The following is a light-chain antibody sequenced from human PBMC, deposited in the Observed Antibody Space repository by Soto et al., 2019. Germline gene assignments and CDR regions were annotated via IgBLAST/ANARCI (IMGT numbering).Light chain of an antibody. J-gene: IGLJ3*02. CDR3: CLYAGSCWV. Sequence: QSALTQPRSVSGSPGQSVTISCTGPSSDVGGYNYVSWYQQHPGKAPKLIIYDVSKRPSGVPDRFSGSKSGNTASLTISGLQDEDEADYSGCLYAGSCWVFVGGTKLTVL. CDR2: DVS. V-gene: IGLV2-11*01. CDR1: SSDVGGYNY.